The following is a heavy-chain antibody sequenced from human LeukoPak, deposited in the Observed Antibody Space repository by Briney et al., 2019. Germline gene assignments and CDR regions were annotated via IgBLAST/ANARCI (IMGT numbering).Heavy chain of an antibody. J-gene: IGHJ6*03. CDR2: INPNSGGT. V-gene: IGHV1-2*02. CDR1: VYTFTGYY. CDR3: ARADVLRDYYYMDV. Sequence: ASVKVSCKPSVYTFTGYYIHWVRQAPGQGLEWMGWINPNSGGTNYAQKFQGRVTMTRDPSISTAYMELSRLRSDDTAVYYCARADVLRDYYYMDVWGKGTTVTVSS. D-gene: IGHD3-16*01.